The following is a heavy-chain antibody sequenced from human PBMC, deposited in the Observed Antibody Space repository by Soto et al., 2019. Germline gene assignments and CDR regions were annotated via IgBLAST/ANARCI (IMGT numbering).Heavy chain of an antibody. CDR1: GYTFTGYY. CDR2: INPNSGGT. J-gene: IGHJ4*02. D-gene: IGHD5-12*01. V-gene: IGHV1-2*02. CDR3: ARDYSGYEVFDY. Sequence: ASVKVSCKASGYTFTGYYMHWVRQAPGQGLEWMGWINPNSGGTNYAQKFQGRVTMTRDTSISTAYMELSRLRSDDTAVYYCARDYSGYEVFDYWGQGTLVTVSA.